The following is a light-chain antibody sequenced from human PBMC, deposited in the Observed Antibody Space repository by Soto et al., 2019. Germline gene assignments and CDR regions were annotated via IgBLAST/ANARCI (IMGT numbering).Light chain of an antibody. J-gene: IGKJ5*01. CDR1: QSVSSSY. CDR3: QQDGSSPPNT. V-gene: IGKV3-20*01. CDR2: GAS. Sequence: EIVLTQSPGTLSLSPGERATLSCRASQSVSSSYLAWYQQKPGQAPRLLIYGASSRATGIPDRFTGSGSGTDFTLTISRLEPEDWAVYYCQQDGSSPPNTFGHGTRREIK.